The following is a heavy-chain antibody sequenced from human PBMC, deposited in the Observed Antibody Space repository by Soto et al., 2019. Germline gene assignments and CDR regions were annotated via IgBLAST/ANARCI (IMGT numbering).Heavy chain of an antibody. V-gene: IGHV1-2*02. D-gene: IGHD3-3*01. J-gene: IGHJ3*02. CDR1: GYTFTGYY. CDR3: ARSITIFGVLDAFDI. Sequence: ASVKVSCKASGYTFTGYYMHWVRQAPGQGLEWMGWINPNSGGTNYAQKFQGRVTMTRDTSISTAYMELSRLRSDDTAVYYCARSITIFGVLDAFDIWGQGTMVTVSS. CDR2: INPNSGGT.